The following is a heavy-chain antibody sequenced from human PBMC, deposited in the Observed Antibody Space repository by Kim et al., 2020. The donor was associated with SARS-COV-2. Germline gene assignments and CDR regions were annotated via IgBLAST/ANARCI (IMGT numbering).Heavy chain of an antibody. CDR1: GFTFSSYA. Sequence: GGSLRLSCAASGFTFSSYAMDWVRQAPGKGLEWVSSISGNSGYTYYADSVKGRFTISRDNSKSTLYLQMNSLRAEDTAVYYCAKDWGSGSFGSDDWGQGTLVAVSS. D-gene: IGHD1-26*01. CDR2: ISGNSGYT. CDR3: AKDWGSGSFGSDD. V-gene: IGHV3-23*01. J-gene: IGHJ4*02.